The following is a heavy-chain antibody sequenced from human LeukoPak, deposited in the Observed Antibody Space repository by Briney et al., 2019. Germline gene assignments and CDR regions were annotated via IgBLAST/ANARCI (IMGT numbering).Heavy chain of an antibody. CDR3: SKKGQGEDCGKPA. D-gene: IGHD2-21*02. Sequence: GGSLRLSCEASGFTFSTYDMSWVRQAPGKGLECVSVIGRTRSGGYTYYAASVRGRFTISRDNSKNTLYLQMNSLRAEDTAIYYCSKKGQGEDCGKPAWGPGTLVTVSS. J-gene: IGHJ5*02. CDR1: GFTFSTYD. CDR2: IGRTRSGGYT. V-gene: IGHV3-23*01.